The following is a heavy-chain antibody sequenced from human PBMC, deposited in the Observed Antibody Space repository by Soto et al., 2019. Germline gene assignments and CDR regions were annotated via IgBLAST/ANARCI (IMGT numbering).Heavy chain of an antibody. CDR1: GFTFSSYS. CDR3: ARVGWQLVPGCDY. Sequence: EVQLVESGGGLVKPGGSLRLSCAASGFTFSSYSMNWVRQAPGKGLEWVSSISSSSSYIYYADSVKGRFTISRDNAKNSLYLQMNSLRAEDTAVYYFARVGWQLVPGCDYWGQGTLVTVSS. J-gene: IGHJ4*02. V-gene: IGHV3-21*01. D-gene: IGHD6-6*01. CDR2: ISSSSSYI.